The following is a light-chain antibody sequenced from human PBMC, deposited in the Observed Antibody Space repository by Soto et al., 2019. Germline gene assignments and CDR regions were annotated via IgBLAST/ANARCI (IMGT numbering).Light chain of an antibody. CDR2: EVS. CDR1: SRDVGGYNY. CDR3: SSYAGSNTHVV. V-gene: IGLV2-8*01. Sequence: QSALTQPPSASGSPGQSVTISCTGTSRDVGGYNYVSWYQQHPGKAPKLMIYEVSKRPSGVPDRFSGSKSGNTASLTVSGLQAEDEADYYCSSYAGSNTHVVFGGGTKVTVL. J-gene: IGLJ2*01.